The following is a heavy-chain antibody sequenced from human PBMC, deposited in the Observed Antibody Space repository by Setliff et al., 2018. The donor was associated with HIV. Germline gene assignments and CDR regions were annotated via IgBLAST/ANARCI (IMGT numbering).Heavy chain of an antibody. CDR3: VTADYFYGRNNFEY. CDR1: GGSISGSY. V-gene: IGHV4-4*07. CDR2: IYGTGST. Sequence: PSETLSLTCTVSGGSISGSYWNWFRRPAGQGLEWIGRIYGTGSTFYNPSFKSRATFAVDTARSQFSLNLRTVTAADTALYYCVTADYFYGRNNFEYWGQGALVTVSS. D-gene: IGHD3-10*01. J-gene: IGHJ4*02.